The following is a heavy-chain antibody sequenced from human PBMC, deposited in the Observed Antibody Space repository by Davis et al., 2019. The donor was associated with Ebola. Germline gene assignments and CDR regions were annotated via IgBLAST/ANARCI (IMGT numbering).Heavy chain of an antibody. CDR3: AKGSVTIFGVAPDYYGMDV. CDR2: MSGDGKSP. Sequence: GGSLRLSCAASGFTFSSYGMHWVRQAPGKGLEWVAVMSGDGKSPHYADIVKGRFTISRDNSKNTLYLQVNSLRAEDTAVYYCAKGSVTIFGVAPDYYGMDVWGKGTTVTVSS. V-gene: IGHV3-30*18. CDR1: GFTFSSYG. D-gene: IGHD3-3*01. J-gene: IGHJ6*04.